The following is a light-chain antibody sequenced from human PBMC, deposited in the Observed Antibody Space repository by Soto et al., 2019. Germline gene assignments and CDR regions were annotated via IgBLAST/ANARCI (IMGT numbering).Light chain of an antibody. Sequence: DIALTQPPGTLSLSPGERPTLSCRASQSVSSYLLWYQQKPGQAPRLLIYDASNRATGIPARFSGSGSETDFTLTISSLEPEDFAVYYCQHRMNWPLTFGQGTRLEIK. J-gene: IGKJ5*01. CDR3: QHRMNWPLT. CDR2: DAS. V-gene: IGKV3-11*01. CDR1: QSVSSY.